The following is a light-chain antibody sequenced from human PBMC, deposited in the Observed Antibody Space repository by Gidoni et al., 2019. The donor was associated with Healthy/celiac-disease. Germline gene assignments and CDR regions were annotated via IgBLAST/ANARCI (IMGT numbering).Light chain of an antibody. CDR2: YKSDSGK. CDR1: SGINVGTYR. CDR3: IIWHSSAVV. J-gene: IGLJ2*01. Sequence: QAVLTQPPSLSASPGAPARLTRTLRSGINVGTYRIYWYQQKPGSPPQYLLRYKSDSGKQQGSGVPSRFSGSKDASANAGILLISGLQSEDEADYYCIIWHSSAVVFGGGTKLTVL. V-gene: IGLV5-45*01.